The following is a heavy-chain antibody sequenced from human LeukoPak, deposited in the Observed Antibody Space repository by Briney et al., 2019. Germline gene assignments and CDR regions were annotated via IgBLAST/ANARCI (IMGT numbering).Heavy chain of an antibody. D-gene: IGHD6-13*01. Sequence: GGSLRLSCAASGFTFSNFWMHWARHVPGKGPVWVSSMNSDGSTRTYADSVKGRFTISRDNAKNTLYLQMNSLRVEDTAMYYCARGSKYTSSWYVDHWGQGTLVTVSS. CDR1: GFTFSNFW. CDR3: ARGSKYTSSWYVDH. V-gene: IGHV3-74*01. J-gene: IGHJ4*02. CDR2: MNSDGSTR.